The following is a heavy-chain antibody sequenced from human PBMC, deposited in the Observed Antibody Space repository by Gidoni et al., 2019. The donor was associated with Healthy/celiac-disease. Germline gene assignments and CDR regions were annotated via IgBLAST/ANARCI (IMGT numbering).Heavy chain of an antibody. Sequence: QVQLQESGPGLVKPSETLYLTGTVSGGSISSYYWTWIRQPPGKGLEWIGYIYYSGSTKYNPSLKSRVTISVDTSKNQFSLKLSSVTAADTAVYYCARSLGAGWLQPFDYWGQGTLVTVSS. CDR1: GGSISSYY. V-gene: IGHV4-59*08. CDR2: IYYSGST. CDR3: ARSLGAGWLQPFDY. J-gene: IGHJ4*02. D-gene: IGHD5-12*01.